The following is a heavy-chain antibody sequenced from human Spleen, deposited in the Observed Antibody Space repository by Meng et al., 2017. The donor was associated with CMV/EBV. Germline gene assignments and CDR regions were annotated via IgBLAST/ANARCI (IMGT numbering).Heavy chain of an antibody. V-gene: IGHV1-2*02. CDR2: IHPNSGET. CDR3: ARDGSGRSDY. J-gene: IGHJ4*02. Sequence: ASVKVSCKASGYTFTDYYIHWVRQAPGQGLEWMGWIHPNSGETTYEQRFQGRVTMTRDTSINTVYMEMSSLRSDDTAVYYCARDGSGRSDYWGQGTLVIVPQ. CDR1: GYTFTDYY. D-gene: IGHD3-10*01.